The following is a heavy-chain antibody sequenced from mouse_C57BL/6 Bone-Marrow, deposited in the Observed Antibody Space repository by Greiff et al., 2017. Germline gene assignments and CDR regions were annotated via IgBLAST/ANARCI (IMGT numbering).Heavy chain of an antibody. J-gene: IGHJ1*03. CDR3: ARDSITTVVSWYFDV. D-gene: IGHD1-1*01. CDR2: IHPNSGST. Sequence: QVQLKQPGAELVKPGASVKLSCKASGYTFTSYWMHWVKQRPGQGLEWIGMIHPNSGSTNYNEKFKSKATLTVDKSSSTAYMQLSSLTSEDSAVYYCARDSITTVVSWYFDVWGTGTTVTVSS. CDR1: GYTFTSYW. V-gene: IGHV1-64*01.